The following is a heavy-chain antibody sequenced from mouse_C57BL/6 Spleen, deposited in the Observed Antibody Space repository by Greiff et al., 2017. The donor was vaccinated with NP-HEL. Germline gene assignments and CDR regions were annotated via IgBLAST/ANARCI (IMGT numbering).Heavy chain of an antibody. J-gene: IGHJ2*01. CDR2: INPNNGGT. CDR1: GYTFTDYN. D-gene: IGHD1-1*01. V-gene: IGHV1-18*01. Sequence: EVQLQQSGPELVKPGASVKIPCKASGYTFTDYNMDWVKQSHGKSLEWIGDINPNNGGTNYNQKFKGKATLTVDKSSSTAYMELRSLTSEDTAVYYCARWDYGSTSLDYWGQGTTLTVSS. CDR3: ARWDYGSTSLDY.